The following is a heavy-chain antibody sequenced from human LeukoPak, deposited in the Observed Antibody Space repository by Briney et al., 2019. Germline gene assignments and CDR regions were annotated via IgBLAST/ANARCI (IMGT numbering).Heavy chain of an antibody. V-gene: IGHV1-69*13. J-gene: IGHJ6*02. CDR2: IIPIFGTA. D-gene: IGHD2-2*01. CDR3: ASIVVPAAKPYYYYGMDV. CDR1: GGTFSSYA. Sequence: SVKVSCKASGGTFSSYAISWVRQAPGQGLEWMGGIIPIFGTANYAQKFQGRVTIIADESTSTAYMELSSLRSEDTAVYYCASIVVPAAKPYYYYGMDVWGQGTTVTVSS.